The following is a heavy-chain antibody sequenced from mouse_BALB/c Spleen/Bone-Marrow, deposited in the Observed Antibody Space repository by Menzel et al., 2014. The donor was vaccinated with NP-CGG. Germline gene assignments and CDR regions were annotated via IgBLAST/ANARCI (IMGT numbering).Heavy chain of an antibody. Sequence: EVQLVESGGGLVQPGGSRKLPCAASGFTFSSFGMHWVRQAPEKGLEWVAYISSGSSTIYYADTVKGRFTISRDNPKNTLFLQMTSLRSEDTAMYYCARMYFDYWGQGTTLTVSS. V-gene: IGHV5-17*02. CDR1: GFTFSSFG. CDR3: ARMYFDY. CDR2: ISSGSSTI. J-gene: IGHJ2*01.